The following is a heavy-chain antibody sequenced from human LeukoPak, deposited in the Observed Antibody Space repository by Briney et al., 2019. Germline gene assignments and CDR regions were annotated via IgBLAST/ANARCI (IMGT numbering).Heavy chain of an antibody. J-gene: IGHJ5*02. CDR1: GYTFTSYG. Sequence: ASVKVSCTASGYTFTSYGISWVRQAPGQGLEWMGWVSAYNGNTNYAQKLQGRVTMTTDTSTSTAYMELRSLRSDDTAVYYCARAERKTYYDFWSGYYPWFDPWGQGTLVTVSS. CDR3: ARAERKTYYDFWSGYYPWFDP. D-gene: IGHD3-3*01. V-gene: IGHV1-18*01. CDR2: VSAYNGNT.